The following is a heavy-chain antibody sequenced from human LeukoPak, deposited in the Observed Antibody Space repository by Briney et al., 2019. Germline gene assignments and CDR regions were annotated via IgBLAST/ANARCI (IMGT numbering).Heavy chain of an antibody. V-gene: IGHV3-30*18. J-gene: IGHJ4*02. CDR3: AKDRRIQLWSIDY. CDR2: ISYDGSNK. D-gene: IGHD5-18*01. CDR1: GFTFSSYG. Sequence: GRSLRLSCAASGFTFSSYGMHWVRQAPGKGLEWVAVISYDGSNKYYADSVKGRFTISRDNSKNTLYLQMNSLRAEDTAVYYCAKDRRIQLWSIDYWGQGTLVTVSS.